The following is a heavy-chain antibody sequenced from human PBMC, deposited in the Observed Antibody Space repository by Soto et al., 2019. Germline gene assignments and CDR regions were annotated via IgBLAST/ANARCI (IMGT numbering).Heavy chain of an antibody. V-gene: IGHV3-74*01. CDR2: INIDGSTT. CDR1: GFTFSTYW. Sequence: EVQLVEAGGGLVQPGGSLRLSCAASGFTFSTYWMHWVRQVPGKGLVWVSRINIDGSTTSYADSVRGRFTISRDNAKDTVYLQMNSLRAEDTAVYYCARVRNGDWYFDSWGKGSLVTISS. D-gene: IGHD4-17*01. J-gene: IGHJ4*02. CDR3: ARVRNGDWYFDS.